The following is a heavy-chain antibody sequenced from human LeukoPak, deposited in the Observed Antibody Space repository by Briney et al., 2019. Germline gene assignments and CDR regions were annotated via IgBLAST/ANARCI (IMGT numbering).Heavy chain of an antibody. V-gene: IGHV3-21*01. CDR3: ARDYGYEIDY. J-gene: IGHJ4*02. CDR1: GFTFSSYS. CDR2: ISSSST. D-gene: IGHD5-24*01. Sequence: PGGSLRLSCAASGFTFSSYSMNWVRQVPGKGLEWVSSISSSSTYADSVKGRFTISRDSAKNSLYLQMNSLRAEDTAVYYCARDYGYEIDYWGRGTLVTVSS.